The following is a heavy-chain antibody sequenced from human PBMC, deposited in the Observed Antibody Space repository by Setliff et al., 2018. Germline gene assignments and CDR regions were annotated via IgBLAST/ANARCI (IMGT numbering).Heavy chain of an antibody. CDR3: ARALGGISAAGNNWLDS. Sequence: GASVKVSCKASGGTFNSFLVSWVRQAPGQGLEWMGGIIPLFGTTKYAQKFQDRITMTADESATTAYMELTSLRSEDTAVYYCARALGGISAAGNNWLDSWGQGTLVTVSS. V-gene: IGHV1-69*13. CDR2: IIPLFGTT. CDR1: GGTFNSFL. D-gene: IGHD6-13*01. J-gene: IGHJ5*01.